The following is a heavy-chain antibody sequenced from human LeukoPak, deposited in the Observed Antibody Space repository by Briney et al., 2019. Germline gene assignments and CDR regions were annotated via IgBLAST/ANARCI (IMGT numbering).Heavy chain of an antibody. Sequence: SETLSLTCAVYGGSFSGYYWSWLRQPPGKGLEWIGEINHSGSTNYNPSLKSQVTISVDTSKNQLSLKLSSVTAADTAVYYCARQIVVVPAAIKWFDRWGQGTLVTVSS. J-gene: IGHJ5*02. V-gene: IGHV4-34*01. CDR2: INHSGST. CDR3: ARQIVVVPAAIKWFDR. CDR1: GGSFSGYY. D-gene: IGHD2-2*01.